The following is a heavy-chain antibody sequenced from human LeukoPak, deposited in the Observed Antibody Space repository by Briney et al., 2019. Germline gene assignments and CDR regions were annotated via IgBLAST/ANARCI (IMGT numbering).Heavy chain of an antibody. Sequence: PGGSLRLSCAASGFTFSSYAMSWVRQAPGKGLEWVSAISGSGGSTYYADSVKGRFTISRDNSKNTLYLQMNSLRAEDTAVYYCASEVPTPYYYYYGMDVWGQGTTVTVSS. J-gene: IGHJ6*02. V-gene: IGHV3-23*01. D-gene: IGHD4/OR15-4a*01. CDR3: ASEVPTPYYYYYGMDV. CDR1: GFTFSSYA. CDR2: ISGSGGST.